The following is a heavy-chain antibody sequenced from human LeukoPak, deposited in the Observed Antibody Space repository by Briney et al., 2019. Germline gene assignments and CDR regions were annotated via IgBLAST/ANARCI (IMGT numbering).Heavy chain of an antibody. V-gene: IGHV3-23*01. CDR2: ISGGGGST. J-gene: IGHJ4*02. CDR3: AKGGLLWFGDYFDY. CDR1: GFTFSSYA. Sequence: PGGSLRLSCASSGFTFSSYAMSWVRQAPGKGLEWVSAISGGGGSTYYADSVKGRFTISRDNSKNTLYLQMNSLRAEDTAVYYCAKGGLLWFGDYFDYWGQGTLVTVSS. D-gene: IGHD3-10*01.